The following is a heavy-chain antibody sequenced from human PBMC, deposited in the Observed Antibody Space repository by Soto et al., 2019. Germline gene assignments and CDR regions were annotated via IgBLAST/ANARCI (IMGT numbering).Heavy chain of an antibody. CDR2: ISWNSGSI. J-gene: IGHJ6*03. V-gene: IGHV3-9*01. D-gene: IGHD3-10*01. CDR1: GFTFDDYA. Sequence: GGSLRLSCAASGFTFDDYAMHWVRQAPGKGLEWVSGISWNSGSIGYADSVKGRFTISRDNAKNSLYLQMNSLRAEDTALYYCAKDYGSGSYTYMDVWGKGTTVTVSS. CDR3: AKDYGSGSYTYMDV.